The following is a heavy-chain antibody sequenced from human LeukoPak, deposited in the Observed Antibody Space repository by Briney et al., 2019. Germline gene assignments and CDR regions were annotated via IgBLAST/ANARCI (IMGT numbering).Heavy chain of an antibody. Sequence: GESLKISCKGSGYSFTSYWIGWVRQMPGKGLGWMGIIYPGDSDTRYSPSFQGQVTISADKFISTAYLQWSSLKASDTATYYCASTSTVTTPFDYWGQGTLVTVSS. CDR2: IYPGDSDT. J-gene: IGHJ4*02. CDR1: GYSFTSYW. V-gene: IGHV5-51*01. CDR3: ASTSTVTTPFDY. D-gene: IGHD4-17*01.